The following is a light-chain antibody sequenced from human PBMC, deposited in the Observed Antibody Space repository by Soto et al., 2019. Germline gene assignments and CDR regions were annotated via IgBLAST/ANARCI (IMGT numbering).Light chain of an antibody. CDR1: NSDVGAYNY. J-gene: IGLJ1*01. Sequence: QSALTQPRSVSGSPGQAVTLSCTGTNSDVGAYNYVSWYRQHPDKAPKLIIYDVSKRPSGVPDRFYGSKSGNTASLTISGLQAEDEADYFCGSFAGSYTHVFGTGTKLTVL. CDR2: DVS. V-gene: IGLV2-11*01. CDR3: GSFAGSYTHV.